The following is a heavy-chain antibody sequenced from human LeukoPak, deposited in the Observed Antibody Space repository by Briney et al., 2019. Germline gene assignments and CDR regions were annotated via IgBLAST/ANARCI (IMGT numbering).Heavy chain of an antibody. CDR1: GGSISSDY. J-gene: IGHJ3*02. CDR2: IHYSGST. D-gene: IGHD2-2*01. Sequence: SETLSLTCTVSGGSISSDYWSWIRQPPGKGLEWIGYIHYSGSTKNNPSLKSQVTISVDTSKNQFSLKLSSVTAADTAVYYCAREGSSTLPDAFDIWGQGTMVTVSS. CDR3: AREGSSTLPDAFDI. V-gene: IGHV4-59*01.